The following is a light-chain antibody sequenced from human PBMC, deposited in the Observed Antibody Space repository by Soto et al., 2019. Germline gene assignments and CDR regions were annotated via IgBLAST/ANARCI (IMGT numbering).Light chain of an antibody. CDR1: QSGRDMY. J-gene: IGKJ1*01. CDR3: QHYGYPQWT. CDR2: GVS. V-gene: IGKV3-20*01. Sequence: EIVLTQSPGTLSLSPGERATLSCRASQSGRDMYFAWYQQKPGQPPRLLIYGVSSRAYGIPDRFSGSGSGTDFTLTISRLEPEDFAVYYCQHYGYPQWTFGQGTKVEIK.